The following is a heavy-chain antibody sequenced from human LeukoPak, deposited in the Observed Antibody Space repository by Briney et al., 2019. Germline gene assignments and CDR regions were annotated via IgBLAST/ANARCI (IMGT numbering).Heavy chain of an antibody. D-gene: IGHD4-17*01. CDR1: GGSIRSSSYY. CDR3: ARERAVTTYYYFDY. J-gene: IGHJ4*02. Sequence: SETLSLTCTVSGGSIRSSSYYWSWIRQPPGKGLEWIGYIYYSGSTNYNPSLKSRVTISVDTSKNQFSLKLSSVTAADTAVYYCARERAVTTYYYFDYWGQGTLVTVSS. V-gene: IGHV4-61*01. CDR2: IYYSGST.